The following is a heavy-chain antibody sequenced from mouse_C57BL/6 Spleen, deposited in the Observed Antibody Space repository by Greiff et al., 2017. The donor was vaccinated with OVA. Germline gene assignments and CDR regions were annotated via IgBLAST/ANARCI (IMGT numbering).Heavy chain of an antibody. J-gene: IGHJ4*01. CDR3: ARLRIDYYAMDY. D-gene: IGHD3-2*02. V-gene: IGHV5-6*02. Sequence: EVKLMESGGDLVKPGGSLKLSCAASGFTFSSYGMSWVRQTPDTRLEWVATISSGGSYTYYPDSVKGRFTISRDNAKNTLYLQMSSLKSEDTAMDYCARLRIDYYAMDYWGQGTSVTVSS. CDR1: GFTFSSYG. CDR2: ISSGGSYT.